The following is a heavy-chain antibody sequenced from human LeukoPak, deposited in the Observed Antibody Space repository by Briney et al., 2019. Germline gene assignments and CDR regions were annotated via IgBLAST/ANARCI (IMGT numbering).Heavy chain of an antibody. J-gene: IGHJ4*02. CDR2: IYSGGST. V-gene: IGHV3-53*01. CDR3: ARGTIRFLEWSDYYFDY. Sequence: GGSLRLSCAASGFTVSSNYMSWVRQAPGKGLEWVSVIYSGGSTYYADSVKGRFTISRDNSKNSLYLQMNSLRAEDTAVYYCARGTIRFLEWSDYYFDYWGQGTLVTVSS. D-gene: IGHD3-3*01. CDR1: GFTVSSNY.